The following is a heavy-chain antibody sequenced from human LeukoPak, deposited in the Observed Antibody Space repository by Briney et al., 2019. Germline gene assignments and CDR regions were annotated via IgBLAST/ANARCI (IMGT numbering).Heavy chain of an antibody. J-gene: IGHJ6*03. CDR2: ISSSSSYI. CDR1: GFTFSSYS. Sequence: GGSLRLSCAASGFTFSSYSMNWVRQAPGKGLEWVSSISSSSSYIYYADSVKGRFTISRDNAKNSLYLQMNSLRAEDTAVYYCARSNYQLLFYYYYYMDVWGKGTTVTVSS. CDR3: ARSNYQLLFYYYYYMDV. V-gene: IGHV3-21*01. D-gene: IGHD2-2*01.